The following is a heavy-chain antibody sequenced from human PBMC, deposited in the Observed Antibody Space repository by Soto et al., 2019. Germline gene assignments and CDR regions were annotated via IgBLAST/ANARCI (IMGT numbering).Heavy chain of an antibody. V-gene: IGHV4-61*01. D-gene: IGHD3-3*01. CDR3: ARSFRPWDFWSGYYPLYYFDY. CDR1: GGSVSSGSYY. Sequence: SETLSLTCTVSGGSVSSGSYYWSWIRQPPGKGLEWIGYIYYSGSTNYNPSLKSRVTISVDTSKNQFSLKLSSVTAADTAVYYCARSFRPWDFWSGYYPLYYFDYWGQGTLVTVSS. J-gene: IGHJ4*02. CDR2: IYYSGST.